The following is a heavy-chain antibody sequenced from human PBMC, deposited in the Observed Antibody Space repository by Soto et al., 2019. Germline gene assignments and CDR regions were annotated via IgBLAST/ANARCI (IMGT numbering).Heavy chain of an antibody. CDR2: IYHSGST. J-gene: IGHJ4*02. CDR1: GGSISSGGYS. V-gene: IGHV4-30-2*01. D-gene: IGHD5-18*01. CDR3: ARVPGYSYAFDY. Sequence: SSETLSLTCAVSGGSISSGGYSWSWIRQPPGKGLEWIGYIYHSGSTYYNPSLKSRVTISVDRSKNQFSLKLSSVTAADTAVYYCARVPGYSYAFDYWGQGTLVTVSS.